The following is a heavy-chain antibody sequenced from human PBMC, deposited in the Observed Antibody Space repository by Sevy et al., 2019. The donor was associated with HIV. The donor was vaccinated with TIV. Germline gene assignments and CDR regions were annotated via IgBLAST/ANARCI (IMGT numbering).Heavy chain of an antibody. V-gene: IGHV3-23*01. CDR1: GFTFSSYA. J-gene: IGHJ4*02. CDR2: ISGSGYST. CDR3: AKEGGGYNYDSSGLFDY. D-gene: IGHD3-22*01. Sequence: GGSLRLSCAASGFTFSSYAMTWVRQAPGKGLEWVSGISGSGYSTYYADSVKGRFTISRDNSKNTLYLQMNSLMAEDTAVYYCAKEGGGYNYDSSGLFDYWGQGTLVTVSS.